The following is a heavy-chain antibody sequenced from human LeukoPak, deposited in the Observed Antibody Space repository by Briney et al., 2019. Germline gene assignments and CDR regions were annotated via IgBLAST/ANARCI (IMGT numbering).Heavy chain of an antibody. CDR1: GFTFSKYW. J-gene: IGHJ4*02. CDR2: INSDGRST. D-gene: IGHD3-9*01. V-gene: IGHV3-74*01. Sequence: PGGSLRLSCAASGFTFSKYWMHWVRQAPGKGLVWVSRINSDGRSTSYADSVKGRFTISRDNAKNTLYLQMSILRAEDTAVYYCARDYDILTGYYLFDYWGQGTLVTVSS. CDR3: ARDYDILTGYYLFDY.